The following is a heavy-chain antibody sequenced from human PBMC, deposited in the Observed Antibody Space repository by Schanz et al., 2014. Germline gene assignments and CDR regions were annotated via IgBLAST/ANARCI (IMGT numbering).Heavy chain of an antibody. D-gene: IGHD3-10*01. Sequence: EVQLVESGGGLVKPGGSLRLSCEASGFTLSNSDMHWVRQGTGKGLEWVSTIYASGATYYADSVKRRFTISRDISKNTLHLQVTSLRAEDTAIYYCARDGNYYGSRNYYKTPYYFDYWGQGTLXTVSS. CDR3: ARDGNYYGSRNYYKTPYYFDY. CDR1: GFTLSNSD. J-gene: IGHJ4*02. V-gene: IGHV3-66*01. CDR2: IYASGAT.